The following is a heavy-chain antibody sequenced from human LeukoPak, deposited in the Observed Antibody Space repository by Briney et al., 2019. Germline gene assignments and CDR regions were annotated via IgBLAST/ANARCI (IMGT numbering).Heavy chain of an antibody. CDR1: GASISSGSNY. Sequence: TLXXXCSVSGASISSGSNYWGWIRQPPGKTLEWIGSIYSSGSTYYNPSLKSRVIIIIDTPKNHFSLTLSSVTAADTAVYYCARSDGYGLVGIWGQGTMVTVSS. J-gene: IGHJ3*02. CDR3: ARSDGYGLVGI. V-gene: IGHV4-39*07. CDR2: IYSSGST. D-gene: IGHD3-10*01.